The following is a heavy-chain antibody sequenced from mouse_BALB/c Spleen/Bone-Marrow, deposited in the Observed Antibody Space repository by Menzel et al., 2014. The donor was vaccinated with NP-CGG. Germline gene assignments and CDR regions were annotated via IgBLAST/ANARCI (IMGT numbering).Heavy chain of an antibody. CDR3: ARMDYYGH. D-gene: IGHD1-2*01. CDR2: IDPSYGGT. Sequence: EVKLIESGPGLEKPGASVKISCKASGYSFTGYNMNWVKQSNGKSLEWIGNIDPSYGGTSYNQKFKCKATLTVDKSSSTAYMQLKSLTSEDSAVYYCARMDYYGHWGQGTLVTVAA. V-gene: IGHV1-39*01. CDR1: GYSFTGYN. J-gene: IGHJ3*01.